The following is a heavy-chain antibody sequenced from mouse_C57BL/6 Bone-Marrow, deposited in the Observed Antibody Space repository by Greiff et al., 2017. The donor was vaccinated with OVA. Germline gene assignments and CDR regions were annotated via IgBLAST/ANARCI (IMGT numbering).Heavy chain of an antibody. V-gene: IGHV5-4*01. D-gene: IGHD1-1*01. CDR1: GFTFSSYA. J-gene: IGHJ2*01. CDR3: AREGYYYGSSSFDY. Sequence: EVQLQESGGGLVKPGGSLKLSCAASGFTFSSYAMSWVRQTPEKRLEWVATISDGGSYTYYPDNVKGRFTISRDNAKNNLYLQMSHLKSEDTAMYYCAREGYYYGSSSFDYWGQGTTLTVSS. CDR2: ISDGGSYT.